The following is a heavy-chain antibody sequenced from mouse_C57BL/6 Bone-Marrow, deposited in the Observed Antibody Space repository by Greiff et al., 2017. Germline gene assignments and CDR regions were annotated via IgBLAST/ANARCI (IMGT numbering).Heavy chain of an antibody. CDR3: ARRTVVSSDY. Sequence: QVQLQQPGAELVRPGTSVKLSCKASGYTFTSYWMHWVKQRPGQGLEWSGVIDPSDSYTNYNQKFKGKATLTVDTSPSTAYMQLSSLTSEDSAVYYCARRTVVSSDYWGQGTTLTVSS. CDR2: IDPSDSYT. J-gene: IGHJ2*01. D-gene: IGHD1-1*01. V-gene: IGHV1-59*01. CDR1: GYTFTSYW.